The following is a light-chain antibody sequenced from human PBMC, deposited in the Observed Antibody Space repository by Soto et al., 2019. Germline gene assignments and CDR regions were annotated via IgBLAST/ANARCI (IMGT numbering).Light chain of an antibody. V-gene: IGLV2-14*01. CDR2: DVS. Sequence: QSALTQPASVSGSPGQSITISCTGSSSDVGGYDYVSWYQQHPGKPPKLMIYDVSNRPSGVSDRFSGSKSGNTASLTISGLQAEDEADYNCSSYTSSSTSCVFGTGTKLTVL. CDR3: SSYTSSSTSCV. J-gene: IGLJ1*01. CDR1: SSDVGGYDY.